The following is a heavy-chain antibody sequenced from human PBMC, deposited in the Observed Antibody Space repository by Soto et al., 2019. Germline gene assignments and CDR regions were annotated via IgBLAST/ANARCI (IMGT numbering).Heavy chain of an antibody. D-gene: IGHD5-12*01. Sequence: QVQLVQSGAEVKKPGSSVKVSCKASGGTFSSYAISWVRQAPGQGLAWMGGIIPIFGTANYAQKFQGRVTINADESTSTAYMEQSSLRSEDTAVDYGAIDGGGWLPTFDYWGQGTLVTVSS. J-gene: IGHJ4*02. CDR1: GGTFSSYA. CDR2: IIPIFGTA. V-gene: IGHV1-69*12. CDR3: AIDGGGWLPTFDY.